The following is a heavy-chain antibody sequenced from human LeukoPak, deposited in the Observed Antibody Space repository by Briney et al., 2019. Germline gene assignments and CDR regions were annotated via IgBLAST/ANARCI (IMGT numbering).Heavy chain of an antibody. CDR3: ASVSYYYDSSGYAPFDY. V-gene: IGHV1-69*13. CDR1: GGTFSSYA. Sequence: SVKVSCKASGGTFSSYAISWVRQAPGQGLEWMGGIIPIFGTANYAQKFQGRVTITAHESTSTAYMELSSLRSEDTAVYYCASVSYYYDSSGYAPFDYWGQGTLVTVSS. D-gene: IGHD3-22*01. CDR2: IIPIFGTA. J-gene: IGHJ4*02.